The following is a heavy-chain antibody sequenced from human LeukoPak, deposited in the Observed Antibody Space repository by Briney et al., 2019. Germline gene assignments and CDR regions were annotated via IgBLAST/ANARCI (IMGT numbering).Heavy chain of an antibody. D-gene: IGHD1-1*01. V-gene: IGHV3-23*01. Sequence: GGSLRLSCAASGFTFKNYAMSWVRQAPGKGLEWVSAISASGGSTYHADSVKGRFTISRDNSKNTLYLQMNSLRAEDTAVYYCAKVFVTGINTSAFDVWGPGTMVTVSS. CDR1: GFTFKNYA. J-gene: IGHJ3*01. CDR3: AKVFVTGINTSAFDV. CDR2: ISASGGST.